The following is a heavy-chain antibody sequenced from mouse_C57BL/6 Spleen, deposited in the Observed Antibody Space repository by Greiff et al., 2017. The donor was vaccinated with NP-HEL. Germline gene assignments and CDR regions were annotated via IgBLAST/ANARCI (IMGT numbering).Heavy chain of an antibody. J-gene: IGHJ4*01. CDR3: ARGTTAYAMDY. D-gene: IGHD1-2*01. CDR1: GFTFSSYA. Sequence: EVKLMESGGGLVKPGGSLKLSCAASGFTFSSYAMSWVRQTPEKRLEWVATISDGGSYTYYPDNVKGRFTISRDNAKNNLYLQMSHLKSEDTAMYYCARGTTAYAMDYWGQGTSVTVSS. CDR2: ISDGGSYT. V-gene: IGHV5-4*03.